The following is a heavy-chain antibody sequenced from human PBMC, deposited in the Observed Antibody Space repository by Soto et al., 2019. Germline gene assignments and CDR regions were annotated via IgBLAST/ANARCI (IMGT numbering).Heavy chain of an antibody. Sequence: PGGSLRLSCAASGFTFSSYWMTWLRQAPGKGLEWVANINPDGSAKYYVDSVKGRFTISRDNAKNSLYLQMNSLRVEDTAVYYFAAPPTGNVYFNQWGQGALVTVSS. V-gene: IGHV3-7*01. CDR2: INPDGSAK. CDR3: AAPPTGNVYFNQ. D-gene: IGHD1-1*01. J-gene: IGHJ1*01. CDR1: GFTFSSYW.